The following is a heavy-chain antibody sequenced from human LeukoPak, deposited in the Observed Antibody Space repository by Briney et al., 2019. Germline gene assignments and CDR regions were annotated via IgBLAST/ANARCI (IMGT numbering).Heavy chain of an antibody. CDR2: INPSGGST. V-gene: IGHV1-46*01. J-gene: IGHJ5*02. CDR1: GYTFTSYY. D-gene: IGHD3-10*01. Sequence: ASVKVSCKASGYTFTSYYMHWVRQAPGQGLEWMGIINPSGGSTSYAQKFQGRVTMTRDTSTSTVYMELSSLRSEDTAVYYCARGPIVQGVYMNWFDPWGQGTLVTVSS. CDR3: ARGPIVQGVYMNWFDP.